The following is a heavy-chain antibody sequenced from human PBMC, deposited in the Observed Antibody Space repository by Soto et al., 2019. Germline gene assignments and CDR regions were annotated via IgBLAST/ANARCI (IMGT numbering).Heavy chain of an antibody. Sequence: PGGSLRLSCIASGFTFSNYCMHWVRQATGKGLEWVAVIWSDGSNKYYADTVKGRFTISRDNSKNTLYLQLNSLRAEDTAVYYCARDEAYCSGGSCSGHQYFHHWGQGTLVTVSS. CDR2: IWSDGSNK. CDR1: GFTFSNYC. CDR3: ARDEAYCSGGSCSGHQYFHH. V-gene: IGHV3-33*01. J-gene: IGHJ1*01. D-gene: IGHD2-15*01.